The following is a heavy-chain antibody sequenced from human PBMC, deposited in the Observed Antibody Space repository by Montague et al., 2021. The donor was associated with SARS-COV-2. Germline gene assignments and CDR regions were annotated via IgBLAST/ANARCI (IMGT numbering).Heavy chain of an antibody. CDR1: GDSVSSNTVA. Sequence: CAISGDSVSSNTVAWNWFRQSPLRGLEWLGRTYYRSKWYNDYAVSMQSRVTINPDTSKNQFSLHVNSVTPEDTAVYYCARDSEYSLDYWGQGLLVTASS. CDR2: TYYRSKWYN. D-gene: IGHD6-6*01. CDR3: ARDSEYSLDY. J-gene: IGHJ4*02. V-gene: IGHV6-1*01.